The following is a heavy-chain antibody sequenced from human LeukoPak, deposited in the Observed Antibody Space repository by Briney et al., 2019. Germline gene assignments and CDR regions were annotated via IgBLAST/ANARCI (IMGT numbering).Heavy chain of an antibody. CDR2: IYHSGST. CDR1: GYSISSGYY. Sequence: SETLSLTCTVSGYSISSGYYWGWIRQPPGKGLEWIGSIYHSGSTYYNPSLKSRVTISVDTSKNQFSLKLSSVTAADTAVYYCARDGGYFDWLNWFDPWGQGTLVTVSS. J-gene: IGHJ5*02. CDR3: ARDGGYFDWLNWFDP. D-gene: IGHD3-9*01. V-gene: IGHV4-38-2*02.